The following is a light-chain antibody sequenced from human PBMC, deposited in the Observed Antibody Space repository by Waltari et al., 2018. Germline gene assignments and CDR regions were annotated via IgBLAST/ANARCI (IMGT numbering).Light chain of an antibody. CDR3: QQYYSTPLT. J-gene: IGKJ2*01. Sequence: DIQMTQSPSSLSASVGDRVTITCRASQGVSNSLVWYQQKPGNPPKLLLYDAARLEGGVPSRFSGGGSGTDYTLTISSLQPEDCATYYCQQYYSTPLTFGQGTKLEIK. CDR2: DAA. V-gene: IGKV1-NL1*01. CDR1: QGVSNS.